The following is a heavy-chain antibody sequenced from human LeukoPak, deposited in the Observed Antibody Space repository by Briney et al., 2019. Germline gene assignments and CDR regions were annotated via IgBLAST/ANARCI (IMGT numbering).Heavy chain of an antibody. J-gene: IGHJ4*02. Sequence: GGSLRLSCAASGFTFSSYSMNWVRQAPGKGLEWVSSISSSSSYIYYADSMKGRFTISRDNAKKSLYLQMNSLRAEDTAVYYCSRDSGYCSGGSCWYFDFWGQGTLVTVSA. D-gene: IGHD2-15*01. CDR1: GFTFSSYS. V-gene: IGHV3-21*04. CDR3: SRDSGYCSGGSCWYFDF. CDR2: ISSSSSYI.